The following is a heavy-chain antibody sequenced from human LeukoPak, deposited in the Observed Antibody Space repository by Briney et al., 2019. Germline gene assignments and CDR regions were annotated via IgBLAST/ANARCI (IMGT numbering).Heavy chain of an antibody. D-gene: IGHD4-23*01. Sequence: GGSPRLSCAASGFTFSTFAMIWVRQPPGKGLEWVSSIFPSGGEIHYADSVRGRFTISRDNSKSTLSLQMNSLRAEDTAIYYCAKERQGGNSYGDEAFYFDYWGQGTLVTVSS. V-gene: IGHV3-23*01. CDR2: IFPSGGEI. J-gene: IGHJ4*02. CDR3: AKERQGGNSYGDEAFYFDY. CDR1: GFTFSTFA.